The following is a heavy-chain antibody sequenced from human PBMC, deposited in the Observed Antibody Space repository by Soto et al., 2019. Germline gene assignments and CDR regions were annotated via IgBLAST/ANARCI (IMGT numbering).Heavy chain of an antibody. CDR2: ISSSSSYI. J-gene: IGHJ6*02. CDR3: ARDGYGDYVYYYYGMDV. D-gene: IGHD4-17*01. CDR1: GFTFSSYS. V-gene: IGHV3-21*01. Sequence: GGSLRLSCAASGFTFSSYSMNWVRQAPGKGLEWVSSISSSSSYIYYADSVKGRFTISRDNAKNSLYLQMNSLRAEDTAVYYCARDGYGDYVYYYYGMDVWGQGTTVTVSS.